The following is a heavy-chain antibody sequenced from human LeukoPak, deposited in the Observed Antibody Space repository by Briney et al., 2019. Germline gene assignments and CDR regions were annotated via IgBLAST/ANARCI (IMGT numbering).Heavy chain of an antibody. CDR1: GGSISSGGYS. V-gene: IGHV4-30-2*01. CDR2: IYHSGST. D-gene: IGHD5-18*01. Sequence: PSETLSLTCAVSGGSISSGGYSWSWIRQPPGKGLEWIGYIYHSGSTYYNPSLKSRVTISVDRSKNQFSLKLRSVTAADTAVYYCARDHNLLGIQLWFYAFDIWGQGTMVTVSS. CDR3: ARDHNLLGIQLWFYAFDI. J-gene: IGHJ3*02.